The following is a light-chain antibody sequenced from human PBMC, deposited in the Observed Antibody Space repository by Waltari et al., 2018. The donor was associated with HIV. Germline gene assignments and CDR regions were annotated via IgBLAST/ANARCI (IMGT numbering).Light chain of an antibody. V-gene: IGLV3-21*04. CDR2: YES. Sequence: SYVLTQPPSVSVAPGKTARLTCGGNNIGPNTLHLYQQKPGQAPVLVIYYESDRPSGIPERFSGSNSGNSATLTIIRVEAGDEADYYCQVWDPSGDHLIFGGGTKLTVL. CDR3: QVWDPSGDHLI. J-gene: IGLJ2*01. CDR1: NIGPNT.